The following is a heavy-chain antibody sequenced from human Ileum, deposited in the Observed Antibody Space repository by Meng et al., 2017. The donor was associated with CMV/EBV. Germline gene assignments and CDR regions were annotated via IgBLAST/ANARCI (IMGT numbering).Heavy chain of an antibody. J-gene: IGHJ5*02. CDR3: ARVSTVTTWFDP. D-gene: IGHD4-17*01. CDR2: IYHSGST. Sequence: CAVSGGSISSRSWWTWVRQPPGKGLEWIGQIYHSGSTIHNPSLKSRVTISVDTSKNQFSLKLSSVTAADTAVYYCARVSTVTTWFDPWGQGTLVTVSS. V-gene: IGHV4-4*02. CDR1: GGSISSRSW.